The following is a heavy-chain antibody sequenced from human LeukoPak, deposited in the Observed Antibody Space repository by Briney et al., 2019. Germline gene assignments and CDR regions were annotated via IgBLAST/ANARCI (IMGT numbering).Heavy chain of an antibody. CDR1: GYTFTSYD. J-gene: IGHJ4*02. CDR2: MNPNSGNT. CDR3: ARDFNYGAVPLDY. V-gene: IGHV1-8*01. D-gene: IGHD3-16*01. Sequence: ASVKVSCKASGYTFTSYDINWVRQATGQGLEWMGWMNPNSGNTGYAQKFQGRVTMTRNTSISTAYMELSSLRSDDTGVYYCARDFNYGAVPLDYWGQGTLVTVSS.